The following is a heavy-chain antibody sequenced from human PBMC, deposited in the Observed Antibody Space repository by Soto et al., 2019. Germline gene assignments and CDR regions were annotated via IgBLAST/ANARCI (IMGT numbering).Heavy chain of an antibody. CDR2: IIPIFGTA. D-gene: IGHD6-19*01. Sequence: WASVKVSCKASGGTFSSYAISWVRQAPGQGLEWMGGIIPIFGTANYAQKFQGRVTITADESTSTAYMELSSLRSEDTAVYYCARETRLGQWLARDYYYGMDVWGQGTTVTVSS. CDR1: GGTFSSYA. J-gene: IGHJ6*02. CDR3: ARETRLGQWLARDYYYGMDV. V-gene: IGHV1-69*13.